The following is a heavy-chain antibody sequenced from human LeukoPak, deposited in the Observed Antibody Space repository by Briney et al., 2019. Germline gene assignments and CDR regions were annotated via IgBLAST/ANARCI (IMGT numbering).Heavy chain of an antibody. V-gene: IGHV1-18*01. J-gene: IGHJ4*02. CDR1: GYTFTSYG. D-gene: IGHD4-23*01. CDR3: ATVFPYGGNPYY. Sequence: ASVKVSCKASGYTFTSYGISWVRQAPGQGLEWMGWISAYNGNTNYAQKLQGRVTMTTDTSTSTAYMELRSLRSEDTAVYYCATVFPYGGNPYYWGQGTLVTVSS. CDR2: ISAYNGNT.